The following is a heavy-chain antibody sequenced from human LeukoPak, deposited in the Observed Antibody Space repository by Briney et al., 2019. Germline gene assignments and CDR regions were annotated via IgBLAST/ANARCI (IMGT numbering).Heavy chain of an antibody. CDR1: GFTFSSYA. V-gene: IGHV3-23*01. J-gene: IGHJ4*02. Sequence: GGSLRLSCAASGFTFSSYAISWVRQAPGKGLEWVSAISGSGGSTYYADSVKGRFTISRDNSKNTLYLQMDSLRAEDTAVYYCAKEPRIVVVPAAIDYWGQGTLVTVSS. D-gene: IGHD2-2*01. CDR2: ISGSGGST. CDR3: AKEPRIVVVPAAIDY.